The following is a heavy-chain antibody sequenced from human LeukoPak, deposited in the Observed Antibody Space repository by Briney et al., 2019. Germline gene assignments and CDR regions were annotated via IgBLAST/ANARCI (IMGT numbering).Heavy chain of an antibody. CDR1: GFTFGDYA. Sequence: GGSLRLSCTASGFTFGDYAMSWVRQAPGKGLEWVSGISGSGGSTYYADSLKGRFTISRDNSKNTLYLQMNSLRAEDTAVYYCAKGRAATVTSDYWGQGTLVTVSS. CDR3: AKGRAATVTSDY. D-gene: IGHD4-17*01. V-gene: IGHV3-23*01. CDR2: ISGSGGST. J-gene: IGHJ4*02.